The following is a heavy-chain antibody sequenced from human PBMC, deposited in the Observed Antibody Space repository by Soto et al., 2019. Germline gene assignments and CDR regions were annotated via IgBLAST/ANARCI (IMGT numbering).Heavy chain of an antibody. J-gene: IGHJ4*01. CDR1: GDTISSGGYS. D-gene: IGHD3-16*01. Sequence: LSLSCAACGDTISSGGYSGSWIRQPPGKGLEWIGYIYHSGSTYYNPSLKSRVTISVDRSKNQFSLKLSSVTAADTAVYYCARGSPNYDYVWRSRPSSCLDYWAQGTLGTVSS. CDR3: ARGSPNYDYVWRSRPSSCLDY. V-gene: IGHV4-30-2*01. CDR2: IYHSGST.